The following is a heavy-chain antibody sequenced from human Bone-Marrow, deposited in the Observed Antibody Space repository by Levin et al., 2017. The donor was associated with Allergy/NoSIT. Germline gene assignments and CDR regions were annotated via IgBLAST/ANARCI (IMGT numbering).Heavy chain of an antibody. CDR1: GFTISTYT. Sequence: SCAASGFTISTYTMSWVRQAPGKGLEWVSAISGSGVTTIYADSVKGRFTISRDTSKNTVYLQMSSLRVEDTAVYFCAKDQGDSSAYYYVHWGQGTLVTVSS. J-gene: IGHJ4*02. CDR2: ISGSGVTT. V-gene: IGHV3-23*01. CDR3: AKDQGDSSAYYYVH. D-gene: IGHD3-22*01.